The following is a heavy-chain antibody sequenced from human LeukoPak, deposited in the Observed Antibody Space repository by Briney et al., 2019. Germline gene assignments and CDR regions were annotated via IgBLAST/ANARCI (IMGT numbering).Heavy chain of an antibody. D-gene: IGHD1-26*01. CDR2: ISGSGGST. CDR3: AKDLAFRGSYSRSLDY. Sequence: GGSLRLSCAASGFTFSSYAMSWVRQAPGKGPEWVSAISGSGGSTYYADSVKGRFTISRDNSKNTLYLQMNSLRAEDTAVYSCAKDLAFRGSYSRSLDYWGQGTLVTVSS. V-gene: IGHV3-23*01. J-gene: IGHJ4*02. CDR1: GFTFSSYA.